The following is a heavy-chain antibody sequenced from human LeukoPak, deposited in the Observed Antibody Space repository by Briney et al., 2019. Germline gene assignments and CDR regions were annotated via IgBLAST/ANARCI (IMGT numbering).Heavy chain of an antibody. V-gene: IGHV3-7*03. CDR1: GFTFSSYW. CDR2: IKQDGSEK. Sequence: GGSLRLSCAASGFTFSSYWMSWVRQAPGKGLEWVANIKQDGSEKYYVDSVKGRFTISRDNAKNSLNLQMNSLRAEDTAVYYCARTQYYDILTGYSPFFDYWGQGTLVTVSS. CDR3: ARTQYYDILTGYSPFFDY. J-gene: IGHJ4*02. D-gene: IGHD3-9*01.